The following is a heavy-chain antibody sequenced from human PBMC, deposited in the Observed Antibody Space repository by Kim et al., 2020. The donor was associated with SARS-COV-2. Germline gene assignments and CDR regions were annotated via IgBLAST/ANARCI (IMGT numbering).Heavy chain of an antibody. CDR3: ARDLNTYYDFWSGYQRQYYFDY. J-gene: IGHJ4*02. CDR1: GYTFTSYG. Sequence: ASVKVSCKASGYTFTSYGISWVRQAPGQGLEWMGWISAYNGNTNYAQKLQGRVTMTTDTSTSTAYMELRSLRSDDTAVYYCARDLNTYYDFWSGYQRQYYFDYWGQGTLVTVSS. CDR2: ISAYNGNT. V-gene: IGHV1-18*01. D-gene: IGHD3-3*01.